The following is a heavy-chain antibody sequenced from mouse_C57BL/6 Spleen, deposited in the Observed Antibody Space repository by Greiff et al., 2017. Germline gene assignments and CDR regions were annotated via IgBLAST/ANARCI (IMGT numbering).Heavy chain of an antibody. J-gene: IGHJ3*01. Sequence: EVKLVESGAGLVKPGGSLKLSCAASGFSFSSYAMSWVRQTQEKRLEWVAYISSGGDYIYYAATVKGRFTISRDNARNTLYLQMSSLTSEDTSMYYCTRDYDYDEWFAYWGQGTLVTVSA. CDR3: TRDYDYDEWFAY. D-gene: IGHD2-4*01. CDR2: ISSGGDYI. CDR1: GFSFSSYA. V-gene: IGHV5-9-1*02.